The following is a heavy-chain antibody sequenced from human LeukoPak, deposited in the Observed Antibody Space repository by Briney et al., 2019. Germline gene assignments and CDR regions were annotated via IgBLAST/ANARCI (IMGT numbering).Heavy chain of an antibody. J-gene: IGHJ5*02. V-gene: IGHV4-34*01. CDR1: GGSFSGYY. CDR2: INHSGST. Sequence: SETLSLTCAVYGGSFSGYYWSWIRQPPGKGLEWIGEINHSGSTNYYPSLKSRVTISVDTSKNQFSLKLSSVTAADTAVYYCARVSEVSDRSGGSCYSSVWFDPWGQGTLVIVSS. CDR3: ARVSEVSDRSGGSCYSSVWFDP. D-gene: IGHD2-15*01.